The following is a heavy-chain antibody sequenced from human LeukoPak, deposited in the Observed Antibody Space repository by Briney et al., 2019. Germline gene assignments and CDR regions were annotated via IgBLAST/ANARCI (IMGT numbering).Heavy chain of an antibody. CDR1: AGSISSSNW. V-gene: IGHV4-4*02. Sequence: TSGTLSLTCVVSAGSISSSNWWSWVRQPPGKGLEWIGEIYHSGSTNYNPSLKSRVTISVDKSKNQFSLKLSSVTAADTAVYYCARWSASEPQRYFDCWGQGTLVTVSS. J-gene: IGHJ4*02. CDR3: ARWSASEPQRYFDC. CDR2: IYHSGST.